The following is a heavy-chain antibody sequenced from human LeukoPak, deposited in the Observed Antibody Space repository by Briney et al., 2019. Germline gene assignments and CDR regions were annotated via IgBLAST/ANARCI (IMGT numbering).Heavy chain of an antibody. J-gene: IGHJ4*02. D-gene: IGHD5-18*01. CDR3: AKDLRYSYVLDY. V-gene: IGHV3-30*18. CDR1: GFTFSSYG. Sequence: GGSLRLSCAASGFTFSSYGMHWVRQAPGKGLEWVAVISYDGSNKYYADSVKGRFTISRDNSKNTLYLQMNSLRAEDTAVYYCAKDLRYSYVLDYWGQGTLVTVSS. CDR2: ISYDGSNK.